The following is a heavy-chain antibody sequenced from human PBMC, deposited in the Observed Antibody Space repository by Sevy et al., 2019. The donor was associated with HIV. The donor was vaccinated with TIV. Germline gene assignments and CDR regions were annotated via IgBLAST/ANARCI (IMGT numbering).Heavy chain of an antibody. CDR1: GFTFGTSG. J-gene: IGHJ4*02. CDR2: IRYDGRIK. Sequence: GGSLRLSCAASGFTFGTSGMDWVRQAPGKGLEWVAFIRYDGRIKYYADSVKGRFTISRDNSNNTLYLQLNTLTTEDTGVYFCAKDGGGTYFFAKWGPGTQVTASS. D-gene: IGHD1-26*01. V-gene: IGHV3-30*02. CDR3: AKDGGGTYFFAK.